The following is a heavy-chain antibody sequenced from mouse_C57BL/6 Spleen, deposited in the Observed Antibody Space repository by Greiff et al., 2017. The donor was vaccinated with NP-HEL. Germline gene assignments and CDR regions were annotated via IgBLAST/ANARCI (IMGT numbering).Heavy chain of an antibody. CDR3: ARGGGRGFAY. CDR1: GYTFTSYW. V-gene: IGHV1-55*01. Sequence: QVQLQQPGAELVQPGASVKMSCKASGYTFTSYWITWVKQRPGQGLEWIGDIYPGSGSTNYNEKFKSKATLTVDTTSSTAYMQLSSLTSEASAVYCCARGGGRGFAYWGQGTLVTVSA. J-gene: IGHJ3*01. CDR2: IYPGSGST.